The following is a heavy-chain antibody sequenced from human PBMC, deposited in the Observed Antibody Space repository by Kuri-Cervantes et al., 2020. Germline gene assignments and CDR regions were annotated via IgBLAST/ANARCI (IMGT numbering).Heavy chain of an antibody. J-gene: IGHJ3*02. Sequence: SETLSLTCAVYGGSCRGYYWSWIRQPPGKGLEWIGEINHSGRTNFIPSLKSRVTISVDTTKNQFSLRLSAVTAANTAVYYCASSSRNAFDNWGQGTMVTVSS. CDR2: INHSGRT. V-gene: IGHV4-34*01. D-gene: IGHD6-13*01. CDR1: GGSCRGYY. CDR3: ASSSRNAFDN.